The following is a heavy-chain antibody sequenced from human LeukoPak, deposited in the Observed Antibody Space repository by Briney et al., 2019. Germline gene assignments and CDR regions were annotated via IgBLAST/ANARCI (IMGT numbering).Heavy chain of an antibody. J-gene: IGHJ5*02. Sequence: SQTLSLTCTVSGGSISSGSYYWSWIRQPAGKGLEWIGRIYTSGSTNYNPSLKSRVTISVDTSKNQFSLRLSSVTAADTAVYYCARDSLIVVVPAAIWESGWFDPWGQGTLVTASS. CDR1: GGSISSGSYY. D-gene: IGHD2-2*02. CDR3: ARDSLIVVVPAAIWESGWFDP. CDR2: IYTSGST. V-gene: IGHV4-61*02.